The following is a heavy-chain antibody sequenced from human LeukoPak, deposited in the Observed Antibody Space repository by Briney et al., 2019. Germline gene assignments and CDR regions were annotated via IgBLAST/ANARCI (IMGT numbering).Heavy chain of an antibody. D-gene: IGHD6-13*01. CDR1: GYTFTGYY. CDR3: AREVGYSSSYYGRFDP. V-gene: IGHV1-2*06. Sequence: GASVKVSCKASGYTFTGYYMHWVRQAPGQGLEWLGRINPNSGVPNYAQKFQGRVTMTRDTAISTAYMQLSSLRSGDTAVYYCAREVGYSSSYYGRFDPWGQETLVTVSS. J-gene: IGHJ5*02. CDR2: INPNSGVP.